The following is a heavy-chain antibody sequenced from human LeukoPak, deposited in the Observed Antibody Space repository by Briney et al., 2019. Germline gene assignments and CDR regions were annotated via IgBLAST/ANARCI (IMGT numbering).Heavy chain of an antibody. J-gene: IGHJ5*02. CDR2: INYSGST. Sequence: SETLSLTCTVSGGSISSDNYQWSWIRQPPGKGLEWNGYINYSGSTYYNPSLKSRVTISVDTSKNHFSLRLSSVTAADTAVYYCARYGSGSTWFDPWGQGTLVTVSS. CDR3: ARYGSGSTWFDP. V-gene: IGHV4-30-4*01. CDR1: GGSISSDNYQ. D-gene: IGHD3-10*01.